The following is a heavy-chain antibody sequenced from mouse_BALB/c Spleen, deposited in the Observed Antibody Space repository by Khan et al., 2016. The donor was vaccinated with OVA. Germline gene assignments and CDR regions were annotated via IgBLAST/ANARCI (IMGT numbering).Heavy chain of an antibody. J-gene: IGHJ3*01. CDR1: GYSFTTYY. Sequence: VQLQQSGPELMKPGASGKISCKASGYSFTTYYIHWVKQSHGKSLEWIGYIDPFSGDTTYNQKFKDMATLNVDKSSSTAYIHLSNLTSEDSAVYYCTRHGYIAWFTYWGQGTLVTVSA. CDR2: IDPFSGDT. D-gene: IGHD2-2*01. V-gene: IGHV1S135*01. CDR3: TRHGYIAWFTY.